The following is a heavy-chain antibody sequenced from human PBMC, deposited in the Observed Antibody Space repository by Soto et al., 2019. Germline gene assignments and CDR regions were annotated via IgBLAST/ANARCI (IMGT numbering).Heavy chain of an antibody. Sequence: EVQLMESGGGLVQPGGSLRLSCAGSALTVSTKYLSWVRQAPGKGLEWVSALYDGGTTYYADSVKGRFTISRDNSKNTLYLQMDSLRAEDTAVYYCAMQVGRPSIYDSWGQGTLVTVSS. CDR1: ALTVSTKY. J-gene: IGHJ4*02. CDR2: LYDGGTT. V-gene: IGHV3-66*01. CDR3: AMQVGRPSIYDS. D-gene: IGHD1-26*01.